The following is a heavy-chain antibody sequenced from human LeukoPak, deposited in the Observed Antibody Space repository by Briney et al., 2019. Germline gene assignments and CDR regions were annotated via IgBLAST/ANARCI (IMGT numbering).Heavy chain of an antibody. CDR2: MNPNSGNT. J-gene: IGHJ4*02. D-gene: IGHD2-15*01. V-gene: IGHV1-8*01. CDR1: GYTFTSYD. CDR3: ARGHCSGGSCYSSYFDY. Sequence: GASVKVSCKASGYTFTSYDINWVRQATGQGLEWMGWMNPNSGNTDYAQKFQGRVTMTRNTSISTAYMELSSLRSEDTAVYYCARGHCSGGSCYSSYFDYWGQGTLVTVSS.